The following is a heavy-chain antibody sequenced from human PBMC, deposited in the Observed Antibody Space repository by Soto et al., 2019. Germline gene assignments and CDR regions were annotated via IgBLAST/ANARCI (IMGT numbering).Heavy chain of an antibody. J-gene: IGHJ4*02. CDR1: GFTFSSDA. CDR2: ISGIGGST. Sequence: EVQLLESGGGLVQPGGSLRLSCAASGFTFSSDAMNWVRQAPGKGLEWVSAISGIGGSTYYADSVKGRFTISRDNSKNTLYLQMNSLRAYDTAVYYCAKDALPRAPGYCHYWGQGTLITVSS. D-gene: IGHD2-8*02. CDR3: AKDALPRAPGYCHY. V-gene: IGHV3-23*01.